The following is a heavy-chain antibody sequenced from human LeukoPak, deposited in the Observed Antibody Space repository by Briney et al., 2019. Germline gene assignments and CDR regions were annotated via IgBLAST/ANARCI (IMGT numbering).Heavy chain of an antibody. CDR2: IYYSGST. V-gene: IGHV4-30-4*01. CDR1: GGSISSGDYY. Sequence: KSSETLSLTCTVSGGSISSGDYYWSWIRQPPGKGLEWIGYIYYSGSTYYNPSLKSRVTISVDASKNQFSLKLSSVTAADTAVYYCAGEQAAPWVAFDIWGQGTMVTVSS. CDR3: AGEQAAPWVAFDI. D-gene: IGHD6-6*01. J-gene: IGHJ3*02.